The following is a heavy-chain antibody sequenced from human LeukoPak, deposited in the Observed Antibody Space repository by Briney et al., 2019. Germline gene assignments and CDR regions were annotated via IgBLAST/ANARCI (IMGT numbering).Heavy chain of an antibody. CDR1: GFTFSSYS. Sequence: GGSLRLSCAASGFTFSSYSMNWVRQAPGKGLEWVSSISSSSSYIYYADSVKGRFTISRDNAKNSLYLQMNSLRAEDTAVYYCARDQRWFGELLSYYYYGMDVWGQGTTVTVSS. J-gene: IGHJ6*02. CDR2: ISSSSSYI. V-gene: IGHV3-21*01. CDR3: ARDQRWFGELLSYYYYGMDV. D-gene: IGHD3-10*01.